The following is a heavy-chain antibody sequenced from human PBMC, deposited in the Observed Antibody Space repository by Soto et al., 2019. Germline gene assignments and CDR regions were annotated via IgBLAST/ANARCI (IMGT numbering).Heavy chain of an antibody. CDR3: ASQPGIAAAGTDY. Sequence: GGSLRLSCAASGFTFSSYWISWVRQAPGKGLEWVANINQDGSAKFYAGSVKGRFTISRDNAENSLYLQMSSLRAEDTAVYYCASQPGIAAAGTDYWGQGTLVTVSS. D-gene: IGHD6-13*01. CDR2: INQDGSAK. CDR1: GFTFSSYW. J-gene: IGHJ4*02. V-gene: IGHV3-7*01.